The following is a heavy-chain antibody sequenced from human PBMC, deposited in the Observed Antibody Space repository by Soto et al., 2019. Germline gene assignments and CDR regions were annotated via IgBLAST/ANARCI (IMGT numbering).Heavy chain of an antibody. CDR2: IWYDGSNK. Sequence: SLRLSCTASGFTFSSHGLHWVRQAHGKGLEVVAVIWYDGSNKYYADSVKGRFTISRDNSKNTLYLQMNSLRAEDTAVYYCARDTYYYDSSGYVANDYFDDWGQGTLVTLSS. CDR3: ARDTYYYDSSGYVANDYFDD. D-gene: IGHD3-22*01. CDR1: GFTFSSHG. V-gene: IGHV3-33*01. J-gene: IGHJ4*02.